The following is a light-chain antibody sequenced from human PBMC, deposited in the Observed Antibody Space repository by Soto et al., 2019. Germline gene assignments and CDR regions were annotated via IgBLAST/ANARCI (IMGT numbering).Light chain of an antibody. J-gene: IGKJ4*01. CDR2: DAS. CDR3: QQYNNWPLT. Sequence: EIVLTHSPATLSLSPGERATFSCRASQSVSSYLAWYQQKPGQAPRLLIYDASNRATGIPARFSGSGSGTEFTLTISSLQSEDFAVYYCQQYNNWPLTFGEGTKVDIK. CDR1: QSVSSY. V-gene: IGKV3-15*01.